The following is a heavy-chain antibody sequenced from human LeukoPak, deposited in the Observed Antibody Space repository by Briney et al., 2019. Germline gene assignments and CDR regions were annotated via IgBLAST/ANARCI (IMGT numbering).Heavy chain of an antibody. CDR3: VGAVAGRDAFDI. Sequence: PSETLSLTCTVSGGSISSYYWSWIRQPAGKGLEWIGRIYTSGSTNYNPSLKSRVTISVDKSKNQFSLRLSSVTAADTAVYYCVGAVAGRDAFDIWAKGQWSPSLQ. J-gene: IGHJ3*02. CDR2: IYTSGST. D-gene: IGHD6-19*01. V-gene: IGHV4-4*07. CDR1: GGSISSYY.